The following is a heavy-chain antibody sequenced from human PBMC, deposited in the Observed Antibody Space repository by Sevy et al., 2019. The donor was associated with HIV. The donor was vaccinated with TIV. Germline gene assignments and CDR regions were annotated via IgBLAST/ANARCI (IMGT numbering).Heavy chain of an antibody. CDR2: IGTAGDT. CDR1: GFTFSSYD. J-gene: IGHJ4*02. Sequence: GGSLRLSCAASGFTFSSYDMHWVRQATGKGLEWVSAIGTAGDTYYPGSVKGGFTISRENAKNSLYLKMNSLRAGDTAVYYCGRGLDTAMVDYWGQGTLLTVSS. CDR3: GRGLDTAMVDY. D-gene: IGHD5-18*01. V-gene: IGHV3-13*01.